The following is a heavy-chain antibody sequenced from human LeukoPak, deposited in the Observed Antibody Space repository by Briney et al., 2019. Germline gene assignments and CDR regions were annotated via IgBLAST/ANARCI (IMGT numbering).Heavy chain of an antibody. CDR2: ISHNENA. V-gene: IGHV4-30-2*01. CDR1: GDSISSGDYF. D-gene: IGHD5-24*01. CDR3: ARDGYNSAPFDY. Sequence: SETLSLTCTVSGDSISSGDYFWSWIRQPPGKGLEWIGYISHNENAYFNPSLSSRVTMSVDKSKNQVSLKITSVTAADTAVYHCARDGYNSAPFDYWGQGSLVTVSS. J-gene: IGHJ4*02.